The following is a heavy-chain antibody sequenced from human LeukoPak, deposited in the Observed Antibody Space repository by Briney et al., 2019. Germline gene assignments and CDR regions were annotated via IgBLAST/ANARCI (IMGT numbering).Heavy chain of an antibody. CDR2: ISYDGSNK. J-gene: IGHJ3*02. CDR1: GFTFSSYA. CDR3: ARDRGLYCSSTSCSYDAFDI. D-gene: IGHD2-2*01. Sequence: GGSLRLSCAASGFTFSSYAMHWVRQAPGKGLEWVAVISYDGSNKYYADSVKGRFTISRDNSKNTLYLQMNSLRAEDTAVYYCARDRGLYCSSTSCSYDAFDIWGQGTMVTVSS. V-gene: IGHV3-30-3*01.